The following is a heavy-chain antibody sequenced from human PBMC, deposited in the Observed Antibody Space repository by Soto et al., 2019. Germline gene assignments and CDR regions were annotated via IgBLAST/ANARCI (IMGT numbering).Heavy chain of an antibody. CDR1: GYTFTGYY. J-gene: IGHJ6*02. Sequence: ASVKVSCKASGYTFTGYYMHWVRQAPGQGLEWMGWINPNSGGTNYAQKFQGWVTMTRDTSISTAYMELSRLRSDDTAVYYCARDGFVDTAMGNYYYYGMDVWGQGTTVTSP. D-gene: IGHD5-18*01. V-gene: IGHV1-2*04. CDR3: ARDGFVDTAMGNYYYYGMDV. CDR2: INPNSGGT.